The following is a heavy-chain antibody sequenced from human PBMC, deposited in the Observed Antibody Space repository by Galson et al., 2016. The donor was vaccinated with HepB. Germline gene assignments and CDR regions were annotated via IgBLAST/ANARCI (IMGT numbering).Heavy chain of an antibody. D-gene: IGHD3-10*01. J-gene: IGHJ5*02. CDR3: ARHRVLGRSSRLPAS. CDR2: ICYSGST. CDR1: GGSINSSTYC. Sequence: LSLTCTVFGGSINSSTYCWGWIRQPLGKGLEWIGNICYSGSTYYNPSLKSRVTISVDTSKNQFSLKLSSVTTADTALYYCARHRVLGRSSRLPASWGQGTLVTVSS. V-gene: IGHV4-39*01.